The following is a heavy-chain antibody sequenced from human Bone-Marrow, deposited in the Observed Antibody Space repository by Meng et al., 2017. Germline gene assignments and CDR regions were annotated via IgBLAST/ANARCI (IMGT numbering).Heavy chain of an antibody. V-gene: IGHV1-18*01. D-gene: IGHD6-19*01. CDR1: GYTFTSYG. Sequence: ASVKVSCKASGYTFTSYGISWVRQAPGQGLEWMGWISAYNGNTNYAQKLQGRVTMTTDTSTSTAYMELRSLRSDDTAVYYCARVCYSSGWYDARPFDYWGQGTLVTVSS. J-gene: IGHJ4*02. CDR3: ARVCYSSGWYDARPFDY. CDR2: ISAYNGNT.